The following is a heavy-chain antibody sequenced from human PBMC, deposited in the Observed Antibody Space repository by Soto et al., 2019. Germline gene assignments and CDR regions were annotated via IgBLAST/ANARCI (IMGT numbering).Heavy chain of an antibody. Sequence: QVQLVESGGGVVQPGRSLRLSCAASGFTFSSYAMHWVRQAPGKGLEWVAVISYDGSNKYYADSVKGRFTISRDNSKNTLYLQMNSLRAEDTAVYYCARGAGYGRTGPIDYWGQGTLVTVSS. D-gene: IGHD5-18*01. J-gene: IGHJ4*02. V-gene: IGHV3-30-3*01. CDR2: ISYDGSNK. CDR3: ARGAGYGRTGPIDY. CDR1: GFTFSSYA.